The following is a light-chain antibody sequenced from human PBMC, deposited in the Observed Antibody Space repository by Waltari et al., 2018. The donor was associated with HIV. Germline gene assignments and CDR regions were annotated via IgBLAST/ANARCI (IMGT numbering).Light chain of an antibody. V-gene: IGLV1-47*01. CDR1: SSNVGSKP. J-gene: IGLJ1*01. CDR3: VAWDDSLSGYV. Sequence: QSVLTQPPSASGTLGQSVTISCPGSSSNVGSKPVYWFQQVSGTAPKLLIYRDYQRRSGIPDRFSGSKSVASASLTISGLRSEDEADYYCVAWDDSLSGYVFGTGTKVSVL. CDR2: RDY.